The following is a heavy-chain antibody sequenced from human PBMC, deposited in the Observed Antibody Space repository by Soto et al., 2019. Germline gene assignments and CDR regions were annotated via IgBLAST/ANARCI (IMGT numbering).Heavy chain of an antibody. D-gene: IGHD5-18*01. J-gene: IGHJ4*02. Sequence: EVQLVESGGGLVQPGGSLRLSCAASAFTFSSFSMNWVRQAPGKGLEWVSYISSSSGTIYYADSVKGRFIISRDNAKNSLYLQMHSLRDEDTAVYYCARVRYSLGFDYWGQGTLGTVSS. V-gene: IGHV3-48*02. CDR2: ISSSSGTI. CDR1: AFTFSSFS. CDR3: ARVRYSLGFDY.